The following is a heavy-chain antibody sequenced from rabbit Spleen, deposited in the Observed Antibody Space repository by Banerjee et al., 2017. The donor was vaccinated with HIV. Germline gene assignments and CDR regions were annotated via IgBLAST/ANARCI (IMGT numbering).Heavy chain of an antibody. D-gene: IGHD8-1*01. J-gene: IGHJ4*01. CDR2: IYSGSGST. V-gene: IGHV1S40*01. Sequence: QSLEESGGDLVKPGASLTLTCTASGIDFSSYYYMCWVRQAPGKGLEWIGCIYSGSGSTWYASWAKGRFTISKPSSTTVTLQMTSLTAADTATYFCARSPAGYSYYNFNLWGPGTLVTVS. CDR1: GIDFSSYYY. CDR3: ARSPAGYSYYNFNL.